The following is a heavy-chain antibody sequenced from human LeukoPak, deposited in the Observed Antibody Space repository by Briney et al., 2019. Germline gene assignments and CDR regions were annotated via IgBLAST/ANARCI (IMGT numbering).Heavy chain of an antibody. V-gene: IGHV1-8*01. J-gene: IGHJ4*02. Sequence: ASVKVSCKVSGYTLTELSMHWVRQATGQGLEWMGWMNPNSGNTGYEQKFQGRVTMTRDTSISTAYMELSSLRSEDTAVYYCVVLPPYTGYVRFWGPGTLVTVSS. CDR2: MNPNSGNT. D-gene: IGHD5-12*01. CDR3: VVLPPYTGYVRF. CDR1: GYTLTELS.